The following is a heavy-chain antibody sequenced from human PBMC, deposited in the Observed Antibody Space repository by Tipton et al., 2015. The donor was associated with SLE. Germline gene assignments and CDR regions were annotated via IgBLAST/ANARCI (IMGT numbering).Heavy chain of an antibody. V-gene: IGHV3-30*18. CDR1: GLTFSSYG. CDR3: AKADPQYSSRYWYFDL. Sequence: SLRLSCAASGLTFSSYGMHWVRQAPGKGLEWVAVIWYDGSNKYYADSVKGRFTISRDNSKNTLYLQMNSLRAEDTAVYYCAKADPQYSSRYWYFDLWGRGTLVTVSS. J-gene: IGHJ2*01. CDR2: IWYDGSNK. D-gene: IGHD6-13*01.